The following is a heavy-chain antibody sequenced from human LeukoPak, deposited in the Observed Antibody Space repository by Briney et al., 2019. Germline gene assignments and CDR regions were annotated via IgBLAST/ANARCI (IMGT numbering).Heavy chain of an antibody. CDR2: LSGTGRNT. J-gene: IGHJ4*02. D-gene: IGHD3-22*01. CDR1: GFAFSSYT. CDR3: ATNYYDSSSYFPDFDY. Sequence: GGSLRLSCAASGFAFSSYTMNWVRQAPVKGLEWVAVLSGTGRNTYYADSVKGRFTISRDNSKNTLFLQMTSLRAEDTAVYYCATNYYDSSSYFPDFDYWGQGALVTVSP. V-gene: IGHV3-23*01.